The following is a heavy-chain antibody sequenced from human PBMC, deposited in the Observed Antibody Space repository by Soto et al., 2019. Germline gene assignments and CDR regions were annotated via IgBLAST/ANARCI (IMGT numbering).Heavy chain of an antibody. Sequence: SLRLSCAASGFTFSSYGMHWVRQAPGKGLEWVAVISYDGSNKYYADSVKGRFTISRDESKNSVYLQMEGLKTEDTAIYLCASHTVSAILPAMDVWGQGTAVTVSS. D-gene: IGHD6-19*01. CDR1: GFTFSSYG. CDR2: ISYDGSNK. CDR3: ASHTVSAILPAMDV. J-gene: IGHJ6*02. V-gene: IGHV3-30*03.